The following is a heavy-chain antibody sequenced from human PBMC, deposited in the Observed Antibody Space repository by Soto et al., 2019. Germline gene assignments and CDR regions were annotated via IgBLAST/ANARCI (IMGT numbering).Heavy chain of an antibody. Sequence: PSETLSLTCTVSGGSMSSNYWTWIRQSPGKRLEWIGYIYYTGSTKYNPSLKSRVTISLDTSKNQFSLRLTSVTSADTAVYYCARGGSYGDFFDYWGQGAQVTVSS. CDR2: IYYTGST. CDR1: GGSMSSNY. CDR3: ARGGSYGDFFDY. V-gene: IGHV4-59*01. J-gene: IGHJ4*02. D-gene: IGHD4-17*01.